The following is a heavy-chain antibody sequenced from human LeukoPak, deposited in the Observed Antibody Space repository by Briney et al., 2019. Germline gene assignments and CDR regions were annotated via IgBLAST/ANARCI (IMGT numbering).Heavy chain of an antibody. CDR3: ARGKSGSSWSYYYYGMDV. CDR2: IYYSGST. V-gene: IGHV4-31*03. Sequence: SQTLSLTCTVSGGSISSATYYWGWIRQHPGKGLEGVGLIYYSGSTYYKPSLKSRVTISVDTSKNQFSLKLSSVTAADTAVYYCARGKSGSSWSYYYYGMDVWGQGTMVTVSS. J-gene: IGHJ6*02. CDR1: GGSISSATYY. D-gene: IGHD6-13*01.